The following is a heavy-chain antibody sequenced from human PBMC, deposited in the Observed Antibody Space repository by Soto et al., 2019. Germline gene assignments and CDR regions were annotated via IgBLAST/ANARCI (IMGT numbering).Heavy chain of an antibody. CDR2: IIPIFGTA. CDR3: ATPRSRSAYYCGMDV. V-gene: IGHV1-69*12. CDR1: GGTFSSYA. Sequence: QVQLVQSGAEAKKPGSSVKVSCTASGGTFSSYAISWVRQAPGQGLEWMGGIIPIFGTADYAQRFQGRVTMTADESTSTAYMELTSLRSEDTAVYYCATPRSRSAYYCGMDVWGQGTTVTVSS. D-gene: IGHD6-6*01. J-gene: IGHJ6*02.